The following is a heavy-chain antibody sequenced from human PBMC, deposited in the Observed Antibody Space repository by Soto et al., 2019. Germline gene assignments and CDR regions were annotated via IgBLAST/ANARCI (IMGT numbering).Heavy chain of an antibody. CDR1: GNTFNTYY. V-gene: IGHV1-46*03. CDR3: ATDYSAYPRQHICYT. Sequence: QVQLVQSGAEVKKPGASVKLSCKASGNTFNTYYIHWLRQAPGQGLQWMGVINPSGASASYAQKLQGRVPVTRDTSTSTVYMELSSLRAEDTALYYCATDYSAYPRQHICYTWGQGRMATVSS. J-gene: IGHJ3*01. D-gene: IGHD5-12*01. CDR2: INPSGASA.